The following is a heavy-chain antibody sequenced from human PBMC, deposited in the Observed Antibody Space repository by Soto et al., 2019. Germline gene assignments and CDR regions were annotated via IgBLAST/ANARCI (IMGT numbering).Heavy chain of an antibody. D-gene: IGHD1-26*01. CDR2: IYYIVST. CDR3: ARRYGGNFDY. CDR1: GGSISSYY. J-gene: IGHJ4*02. Sequence: PSETLSLTCTVSGGSISSYYWSWIRQPPGKGLEWIGYIYYIVSTNYNPSLKSRVTISVDTSKNQFSLKLSSVTAADTAVYYCARRYGGNFDYWGQGTLVTVSS. V-gene: IGHV4-59*01.